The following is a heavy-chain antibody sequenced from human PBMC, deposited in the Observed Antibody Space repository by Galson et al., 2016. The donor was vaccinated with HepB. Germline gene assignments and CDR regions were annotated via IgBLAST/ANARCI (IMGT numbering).Heavy chain of an antibody. J-gene: IGHJ5*01. Sequence: TLSLTCAVSGSSVSSDAYSWSWIRQPAGKGLEWIGRVYTRGSSNSNPSLASRVTISLDTSENHFSLKLNSVTAADTAVYYCASRRVAGTPYFSSWGHGVLVTVSS. D-gene: IGHD6-19*01. CDR1: GSSVSSDAYS. V-gene: IGHV4-61*02. CDR2: VYTRGSS. CDR3: ASRRVAGTPYFSS.